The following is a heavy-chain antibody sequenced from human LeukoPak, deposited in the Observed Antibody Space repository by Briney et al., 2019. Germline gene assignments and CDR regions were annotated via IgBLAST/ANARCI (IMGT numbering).Heavy chain of an antibody. CDR2: IYYSGST. CDR3: ARLSTVTTSFDY. CDR1: GGSISSSSYY. V-gene: IGHV4-39*07. D-gene: IGHD4-17*01. Sequence: PSETLSLTCTVSGGSISSSSYYWDWIRQPPGKGLEWIGSIYYSGSTYYNPSLKSRVTISVDTSKNQFSLKLSSVTAADTAVYCCARLSTVTTSFDYWGQGTLVTVSS. J-gene: IGHJ4*02.